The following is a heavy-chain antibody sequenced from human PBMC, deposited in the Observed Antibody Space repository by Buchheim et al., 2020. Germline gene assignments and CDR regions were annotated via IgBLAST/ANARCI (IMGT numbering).Heavy chain of an antibody. J-gene: IGHJ5*02. CDR2: ISGSGGSP. CDR3: AKAAQYYDFWSGYPNWFDP. V-gene: IGHV3-23*01. Sequence: EVQLLESGGGLVQPGGSLRLSCAASGFTFSSYAMSWVRQAPGKGLEWVSAISGSGGSPYYADSVKGRFTISRDNSKNKLYLQMNSLRAEDTAVYYCAKAAQYYDFWSGYPNWFDPWGQGTL. CDR1: GFTFSSYA. D-gene: IGHD3-3*01.